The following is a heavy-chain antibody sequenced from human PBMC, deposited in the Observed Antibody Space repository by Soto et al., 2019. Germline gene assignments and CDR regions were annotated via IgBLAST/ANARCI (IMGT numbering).Heavy chain of an antibody. Sequence: EVQLVESGGGLVKPGGSLRLSCAASGFTFSSYSMNWVRQAPGKGLEWVSSISSSSSYIYYADSVKGRFTISRDNAKNSLYLHMNSLRAEATAVYYCARDGGYVVVPAAILDYWGQGTLVTVSS. D-gene: IGHD2-2*01. CDR2: ISSSSSYI. CDR3: ARDGGYVVVPAAILDY. V-gene: IGHV3-21*01. CDR1: GFTFSSYS. J-gene: IGHJ4*02.